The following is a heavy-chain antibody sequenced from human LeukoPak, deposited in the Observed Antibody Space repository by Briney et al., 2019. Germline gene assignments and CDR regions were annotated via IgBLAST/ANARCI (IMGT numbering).Heavy chain of an antibody. V-gene: IGHV3-30*04. CDR3: ARDGSSSTSCSQFQH. CDR1: GFTFSSYA. CDR2: ISYDGSNK. Sequence: GGSLRLSCAASGFTFSSYAMHWVRQAPGKGLEWVAVISYDGSNKYYADSVKGRFTISRDNSKNTLYLQMNSLRAEDTAVYYCARDGSSSTSCSQFQHWGQGTLVTVSS. J-gene: IGHJ1*01. D-gene: IGHD2-2*01.